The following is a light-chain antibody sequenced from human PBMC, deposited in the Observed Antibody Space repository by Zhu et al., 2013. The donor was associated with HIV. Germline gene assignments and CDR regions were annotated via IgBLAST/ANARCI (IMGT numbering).Light chain of an antibody. CDR1: SGSIASNY. CDR2: EDN. J-gene: IGLJ3*02. Sequence: NFMLTQPHSVSESPGKTVTISCTRSSGSIASNYVQWYQQRPGSAPTTVIYEDNQRPSGVPDRFSGSIDSSSNSASLTISGLKTEDEAGYYCQSYDSSNWVFGGGTKLTV. CDR3: QSYDSSNWV. V-gene: IGLV6-57*04.